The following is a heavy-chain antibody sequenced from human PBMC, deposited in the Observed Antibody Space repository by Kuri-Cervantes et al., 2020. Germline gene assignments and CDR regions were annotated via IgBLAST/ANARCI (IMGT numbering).Heavy chain of an antibody. CDR2: IIPIFGTA. CDR3: ARKDNDFWSGYYLDY. V-gene: IGHV1-69*13. CDR1: GGTFSSYA. D-gene: IGHD3-3*01. J-gene: IGHJ4*02. Sequence: SVKVSCKASGGTFSSYAISWVRQAPGQGLEWMGGIIPIFGTANYAQKFQGRVTITADESTSTAYMELSSLRSEDTAVYYCARKDNDFWSGYYLDYWGQGTLVTVSS.